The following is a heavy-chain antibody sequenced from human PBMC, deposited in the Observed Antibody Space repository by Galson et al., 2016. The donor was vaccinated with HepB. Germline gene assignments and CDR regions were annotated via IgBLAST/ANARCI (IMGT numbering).Heavy chain of an antibody. CDR1: GFTFSRIA. Sequence: SLRLSCAASGFTFSRIAMHWVRQAPGKGLKWVAVISYDGGSNYYADSVKGRFTISRDNSKSTLYLQMNSLRAEDTAVYYCARGRPYCSSTSCYPTYYYYYGMDVWGQGTTVTVSS. CDR3: ARGRPYCSSTSCYPTYYYYYGMDV. V-gene: IGHV3-30*04. CDR2: ISYDGGSN. D-gene: IGHD2-2*01. J-gene: IGHJ6*02.